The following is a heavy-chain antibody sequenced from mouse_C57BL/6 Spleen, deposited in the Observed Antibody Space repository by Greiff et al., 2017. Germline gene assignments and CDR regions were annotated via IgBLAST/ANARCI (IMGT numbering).Heavy chain of an antibody. CDR3: ARGASMDY. D-gene: IGHD6-1*01. CDR2: IDPSDSST. Sequence: QVQLQQPGAELVMPGASVKLSCKASGYTFTSYWMHWVKQRPGQGLEWFGEIDPSDSSTNYNQKFKGKSTLAVDKSSSTAYMPLSSLTAGDSAVYYCARGASMDYWGQGTSVTVSS. J-gene: IGHJ4*01. V-gene: IGHV1-69*01. CDR1: GYTFTSYW.